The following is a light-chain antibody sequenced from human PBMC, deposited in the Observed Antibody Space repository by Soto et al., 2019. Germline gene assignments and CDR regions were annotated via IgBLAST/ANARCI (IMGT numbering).Light chain of an antibody. CDR1: QRISSTY. CDR2: GTS. J-gene: IGKJ4*01. CDR3: HQYGSP. V-gene: IGKV3-20*01. Sequence: EMVLTQSPGTLSLSPGERATLSCTPSQRISSTYLAWYQQKPGQAPRLLIYGTSNRATGVPDRFSGSGSGTDFTLTISRLEPEDCAVYYCHQYGSPFGGGTKVEIK.